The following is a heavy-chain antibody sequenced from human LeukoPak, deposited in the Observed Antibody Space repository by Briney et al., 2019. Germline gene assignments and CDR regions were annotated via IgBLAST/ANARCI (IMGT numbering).Heavy chain of an antibody. V-gene: IGHV1-69-2*01. D-gene: IGHD1-1*01. J-gene: IGHJ4*02. CDR1: GYTFTDYY. Sequence: ASVKVSCKVSGYTFTDYYMHWVKQAPGKGLEWMGLVDPEDGETIYAEKFQGRVTITADTSTDTAYMELSSLRSEDTAVYYCATGRTTGTTFYDYWGQGTLVTLSS. CDR3: ATGRTTGTTFYDY. CDR2: VDPEDGET.